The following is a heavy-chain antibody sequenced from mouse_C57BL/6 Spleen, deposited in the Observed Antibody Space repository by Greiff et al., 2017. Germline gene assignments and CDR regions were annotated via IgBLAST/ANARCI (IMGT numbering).Heavy chain of an antibody. J-gene: IGHJ1*03. CDR1: GYSITSGYY. D-gene: IGHD2-4*01. CDR2: ISYDGSN. V-gene: IGHV3-6*01. Sequence: EVQVVESGPGLVKPSQSLSLTCSVTGYSITSGYYWNWIRQFPGNKLEWMGYISYDGSNNYNPSLKNRISITRDTSKNQFFLKLNSVTTEDTATYYCASDFYDYPWYFDVWGTGTTVTVSS. CDR3: ASDFYDYPWYFDV.